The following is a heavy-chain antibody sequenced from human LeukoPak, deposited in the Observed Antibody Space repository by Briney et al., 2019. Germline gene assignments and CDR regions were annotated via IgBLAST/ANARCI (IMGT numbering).Heavy chain of an antibody. J-gene: IGHJ6*02. CDR2: IKQDGSEK. Sequence: GGSLILSCSASGFTFSSYWMSWVRQTPEKGLEWVANIKQDGSEKVYVDSVKGRFTISRDNAKSSLYLQMSGLRAEDTAVYYCARDPYSSSWSYGMDVWGQGTTVTVSS. D-gene: IGHD6-13*01. CDR1: GFTFSSYW. V-gene: IGHV3-7*05. CDR3: ARDPYSSSWSYGMDV.